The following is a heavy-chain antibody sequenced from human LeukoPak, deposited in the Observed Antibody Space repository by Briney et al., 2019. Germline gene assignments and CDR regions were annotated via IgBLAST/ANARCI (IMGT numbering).Heavy chain of an antibody. CDR2: ISGSGGTT. Sequence: GGSLRLSCAASGFTFSSYAMSWVRQAPGKGLEWVSVISGSGGTTYSADSVRGRFTISRDNPKNTLYLQMNSLRAEDTAAYYCARERGNNGSNTNGYFDYWGQGTLVTVSS. D-gene: IGHD4-23*01. J-gene: IGHJ4*02. CDR3: ARERGNNGSNTNGYFDY. V-gene: IGHV3-23*01. CDR1: GFTFSSYA.